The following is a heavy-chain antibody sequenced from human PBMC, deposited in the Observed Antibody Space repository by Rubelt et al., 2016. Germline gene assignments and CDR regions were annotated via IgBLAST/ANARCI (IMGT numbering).Heavy chain of an antibody. CDR2: VSPSRST. V-gene: IGHV4-4*02. J-gene: IGHJ4*02. Sequence: QVQLQESGPGLVTPSGTLSPTCAVSRVSLRSTNWWSWVRQTPGQGLEWLGEVSPSRSTNYNPSLQCRDTISVDKSTTQSSLGLTAGTAAATARYYCARVNRYYCDDWGQGTLGSVSS. CDR1: RVSLRSTNW. CDR3: ARVNRYYCDD.